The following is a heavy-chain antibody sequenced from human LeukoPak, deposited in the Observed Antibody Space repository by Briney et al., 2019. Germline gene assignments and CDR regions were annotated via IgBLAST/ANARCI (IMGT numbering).Heavy chain of an antibody. CDR3: ARVPPMVAFDY. CDR2: INSDGSST. V-gene: IGHV3-74*01. Sequence: GGSPRLSCAASGFTFSSYWMHWVRQAPGKGLVWVSRINSDGSSTSYADSVKGRFTISRDNAKNTLYLQMNSLRAEDTAVYYCARVPPMVAFDYWGQGTLVTVSS. J-gene: IGHJ4*02. D-gene: IGHD4/OR15-4a*01. CDR1: GFTFSSYW.